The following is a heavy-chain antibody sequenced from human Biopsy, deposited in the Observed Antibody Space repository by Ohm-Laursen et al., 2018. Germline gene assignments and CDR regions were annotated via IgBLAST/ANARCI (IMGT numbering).Heavy chain of an antibody. CDR1: DSSVSHDYF. Sequence: SETLSLTCSVSDSSVSHDYFWTWIRQPPGKGLKWIGSIYHGSGTPYNPSVETRVAITLDKAKNEFSLRIDSVTAADTAVYYCASRSLFFRYFASWGQGTPVTVSS. D-gene: IGHD3-9*01. V-gene: IGHV4-38-2*01. J-gene: IGHJ4*02. CDR2: IYHGSGT. CDR3: ASRSLFFRYFAS.